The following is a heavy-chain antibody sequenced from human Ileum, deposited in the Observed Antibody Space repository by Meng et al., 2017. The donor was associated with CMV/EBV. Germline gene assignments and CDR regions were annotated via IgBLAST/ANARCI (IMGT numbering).Heavy chain of an antibody. Sequence: QGQLPEPGPGLVKPSQTLSLTCTVSGGSISSGDYYWSWIRQPPGKGLEWIGYIYYSGSTYYNPSLKSRVTISADTSKNQFSLKLNSVTAADTAVYYCASGSPQLGYVWGQGTLVTASS. J-gene: IGHJ4*02. V-gene: IGHV4-30-4*01. D-gene: IGHD1-1*01. CDR1: GGSISSGDYY. CDR2: IYYSGST. CDR3: ASGSPQLGYV.